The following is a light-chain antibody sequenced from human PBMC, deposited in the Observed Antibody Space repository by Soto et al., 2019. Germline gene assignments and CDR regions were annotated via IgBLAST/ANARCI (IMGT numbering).Light chain of an antibody. CDR2: EDN. CDR3: QSYDSSIV. J-gene: IGLJ2*01. Sequence: NFMLTQPHSVSESPGKTVTISCTRSSGSIASNYVQWYQQRPGSSPTTVIYEDNQRPSGVPDPFSGSIDSSSNSASLTISGLKTEDEADYYCQSYDSSIVFGGGTKVTVL. CDR1: SGSIASNY. V-gene: IGLV6-57*01.